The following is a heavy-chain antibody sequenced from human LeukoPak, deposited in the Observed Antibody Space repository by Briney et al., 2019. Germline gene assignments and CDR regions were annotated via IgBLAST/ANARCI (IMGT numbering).Heavy chain of an antibody. J-gene: IGHJ6*03. CDR1: GYTFTSYG. Sequence: ASVKVSCKASGYTFTSYGISWVRQAPGQGLEWMGWISAYNGNTNYAQKLQGRVTMTTDTSTSTAYMELRSLRSDDTAVYCCASTGKDYYYYYYMDVWGKGTTVTVSS. CDR3: ASTGKDYYYYYYMDV. V-gene: IGHV1-18*01. CDR2: ISAYNGNT.